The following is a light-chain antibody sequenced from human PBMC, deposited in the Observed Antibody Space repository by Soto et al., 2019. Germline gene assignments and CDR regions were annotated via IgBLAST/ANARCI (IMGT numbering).Light chain of an antibody. Sequence: EIVLTQSPGTLSLSPGESATLSCRASQSVSSNFVACYQEKLGQAPRLLIYGASKRATGIPDRFSGSGSGTDVTLSISSLEPADFAVYYCRQYGTSLGFPVGGGTKVDSK. CDR2: GAS. CDR3: RQYGTSLGFP. CDR1: QSVSSNF. V-gene: IGKV3-20*01. J-gene: IGKJ4*01.